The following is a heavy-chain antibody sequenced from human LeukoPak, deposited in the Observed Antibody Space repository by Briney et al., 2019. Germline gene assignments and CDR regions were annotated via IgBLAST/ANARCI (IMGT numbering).Heavy chain of an antibody. V-gene: IGHV3-23*01. J-gene: IGHJ6*02. CDR2: ISGSGGST. CDR3: ALDSTTTYYDSSGYYFGRVYGMDV. D-gene: IGHD3-22*01. CDR1: GFTFSSYA. Sequence: GGSLRLSCAASGFTFSSYAMSWVRQAPGKGLEWVSAISGSGGSTYYADSVKGRFTISRDNSKNTLYLQMNSLRAEDTAVYYCALDSTTTYYDSSGYYFGRVYGMDVWGQGTTVTVSS.